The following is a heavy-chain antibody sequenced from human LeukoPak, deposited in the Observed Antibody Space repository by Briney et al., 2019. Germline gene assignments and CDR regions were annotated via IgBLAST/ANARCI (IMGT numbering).Heavy chain of an antibody. J-gene: IGHJ3*02. V-gene: IGHV3-23*01. CDR2: ISGSGGST. D-gene: IGHD6-13*01. CDR1: GFTFSSYA. Sequence: GGSLRLSCAASGFTFSSYAMSWVRQAPGKGLEWVSAISGSGGSTYYADSVKGRFTISRDNSKNTLYLQMNSLRAEDTAVYYCAREKVGQQLDNDAFDIWGQGTMVTVSS. CDR3: AREKVGQQLDNDAFDI.